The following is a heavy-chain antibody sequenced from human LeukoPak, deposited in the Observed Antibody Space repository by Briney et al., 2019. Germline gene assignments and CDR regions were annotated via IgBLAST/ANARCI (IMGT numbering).Heavy chain of an antibody. CDR3: AKNTVGETIGWDAYDI. Sequence: GGSLRLSCAASGFTFSSYWMSWVRQAPGKGLEWVASITGGGITAYYADSVKGRFTISRDNSKNTLYLQMNSLRVEDTAVYYCAKNTVGETIGWDAYDIWGHGTLGAVSS. D-gene: IGHD1-26*01. CDR2: ITGGGITA. J-gene: IGHJ3*02. V-gene: IGHV3-23*01. CDR1: GFTFSSYW.